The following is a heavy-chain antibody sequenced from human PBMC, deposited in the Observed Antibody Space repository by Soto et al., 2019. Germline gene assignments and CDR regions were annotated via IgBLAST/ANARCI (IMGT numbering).Heavy chain of an antibody. D-gene: IGHD6-13*01. J-gene: IGHJ4*02. Sequence: SETLSLTCTVSGGSISSYYWSWIRQPPGKGLEWIGYIYYSGSTNYNPSLKSRVTISVDTSKNQSSLKLSSMTAADTAVYYCARDNIAAAGPLDYWGQGTLVTVSS. V-gene: IGHV4-59*01. CDR3: ARDNIAAAGPLDY. CDR1: GGSISSYY. CDR2: IYYSGST.